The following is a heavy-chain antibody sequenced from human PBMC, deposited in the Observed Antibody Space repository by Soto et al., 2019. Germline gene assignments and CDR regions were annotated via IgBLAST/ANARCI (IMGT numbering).Heavy chain of an antibody. J-gene: IGHJ4*02. CDR1: GGTFSSYT. CDR3: ARGFTITGTTGSDY. D-gene: IGHD1-7*01. CDR2: IIPILGIA. Sequence: AASVKVSCKASGGTFSSYTISWVRQAPGQGLEWMGRIIPILGIANYAQKFQGRVTITADKSTSTAYMELRSLRSDDTAVYYCARGFTITGTTGSDYWGQGTLVTVSS. V-gene: IGHV1-69*02.